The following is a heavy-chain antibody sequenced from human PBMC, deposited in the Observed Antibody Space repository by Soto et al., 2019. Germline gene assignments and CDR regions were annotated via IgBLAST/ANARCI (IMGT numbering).Heavy chain of an antibody. Sequence: GGSLGLSCAASGFTVSSNYMSWVRQAPGKGLEWVSVIYSGGSTYYADSVKGRFTISRDNSKNTLYLQMNSLRAEDTAVYYCARDKEWPQYMDVWGKGTTVTVSS. J-gene: IGHJ6*03. CDR2: IYSGGST. CDR1: GFTVSSNY. CDR3: ARDKEWPQYMDV. V-gene: IGHV3-66*01. D-gene: IGHD3-3*01.